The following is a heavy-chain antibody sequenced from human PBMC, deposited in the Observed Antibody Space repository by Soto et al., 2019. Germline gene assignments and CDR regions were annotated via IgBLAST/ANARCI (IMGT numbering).Heavy chain of an antibody. Sequence: QVQLQESGPGLVKPSETLSLTCTVSGGSISSYYWSWIRQPPGKGLGWIGYIYYSGSSNYNPSLQSRINISVDTSKNQFALKLSCVTAADTSVYYCARAKREEDWYCDLWGRGTLGHVSS. CDR1: GGSISSYY. V-gene: IGHV4-59*01. CDR2: IYYSGSS. D-gene: IGHD1-26*01. J-gene: IGHJ2*01. CDR3: ARAKREEDWYCDL.